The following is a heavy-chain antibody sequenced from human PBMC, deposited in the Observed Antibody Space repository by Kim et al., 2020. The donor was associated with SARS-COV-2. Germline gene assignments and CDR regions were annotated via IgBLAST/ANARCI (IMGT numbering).Heavy chain of an antibody. CDR3: TTHPDEGEGYNDGGFDI. V-gene: IGHV3-15*01. D-gene: IGHD1-1*01. J-gene: IGHJ3*02. CDR2: IKSKTDGGTT. CDR1: GFTFSNAW. Sequence: GGSLRLSCAASGFTFSNAWMSWVRQAPGKGLEWVGRIKSKTDGGTTDYAAPVKGRFTISRDDSKNTLYLQMNSLKTEDTAVYYCTTHPDEGEGYNDGGFDIWGQGTMVTVSS.